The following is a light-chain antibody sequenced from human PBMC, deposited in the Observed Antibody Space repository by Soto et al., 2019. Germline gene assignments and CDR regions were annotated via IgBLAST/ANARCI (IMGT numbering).Light chain of an antibody. CDR2: GDN. J-gene: IGLJ2*01. V-gene: IGLV1-40*01. CDR3: QSYDHSLSGSWI. CDR1: STNIGAGYD. Sequence: QSVLTQPPSISGAPGLRVTLSCTGSSTNIGAGYDVHWYQQVPGTAPKLLIYGDNKRPSGVPDRFSTSKSDTSASLVITGLQAEDEADDYCQSYDHSLSGSWIFGGGTKLTVL.